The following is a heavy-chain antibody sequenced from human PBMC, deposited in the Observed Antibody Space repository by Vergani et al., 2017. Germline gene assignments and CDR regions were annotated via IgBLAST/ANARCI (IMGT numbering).Heavy chain of an antibody. CDR3: SRGGFYTSRNDFKFYGLGV. D-gene: IGHD3-3*01. Sequence: QAQLVQSGAEVKKPGASVRVSCKASRYPFSRYGISWVRQAPGQGLEWMGWISAYSGETRYARSLQGRVTMTTDASTNTAYMPLRSLRSDDTAIYYCSRGGFYTSRNDFKFYGLGVWGQGTTVTVTS. J-gene: IGHJ6*02. CDR2: ISAYSGET. CDR1: RYPFSRYG. V-gene: IGHV1-18*01.